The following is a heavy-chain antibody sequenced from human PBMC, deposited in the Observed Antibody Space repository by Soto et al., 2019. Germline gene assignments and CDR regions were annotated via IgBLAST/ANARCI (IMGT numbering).Heavy chain of an antibody. Sequence: ASVKVSCKASGYTCTYYPIHWVRQAPGQRLEWMGWINIGNGNTASSQKFQDRVTITRETSASTAYMELTSLRSEDTAVYYCAREPLCGGRCYDNYFDPWGQGTLVTVSS. D-gene: IGHD2-15*01. CDR2: INIGNGNT. V-gene: IGHV1-3*04. J-gene: IGHJ5*02. CDR3: AREPLCGGRCYDNYFDP. CDR1: GYTCTYYP.